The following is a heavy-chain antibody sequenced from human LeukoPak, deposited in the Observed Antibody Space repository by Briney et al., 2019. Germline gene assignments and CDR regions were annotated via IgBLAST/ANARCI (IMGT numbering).Heavy chain of an antibody. CDR3: ARVAYCGGDCYYFDY. D-gene: IGHD2-21*02. CDR1: GFTFSSYA. J-gene: IGHJ4*02. CDR2: ISGGGDST. V-gene: IGHV3-23*01. Sequence: GGSLRLSCAASGFTFSSYAMSWVRQAPGKGLEWVSAISGGGDSTFYADSVKGRFTISRDNSKNTLYLQMSSLRAEDTAIYYCARVAYCGGDCYYFDYWGQGTLVTVSS.